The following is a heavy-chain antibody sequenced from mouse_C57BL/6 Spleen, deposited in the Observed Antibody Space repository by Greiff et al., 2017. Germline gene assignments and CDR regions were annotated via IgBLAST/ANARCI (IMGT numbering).Heavy chain of an antibody. CDR1: GYTFTSYW. CDR2: IHPNSGST. CDR3: ARSYSSGYVENAMDY. J-gene: IGHJ4*01. Sequence: QVHVKQPGAELVKPGASVKLSCKASGYTFTSYWMHWVKQRPGQGLEWIGMIHPNSGSTNYNEKFKSKATLTVDKSSSTAYMQLSSLTSEDSAVYYCARSYSSGYVENAMDYWGQGTSVTVSS. V-gene: IGHV1-64*01. D-gene: IGHD3-2*02.